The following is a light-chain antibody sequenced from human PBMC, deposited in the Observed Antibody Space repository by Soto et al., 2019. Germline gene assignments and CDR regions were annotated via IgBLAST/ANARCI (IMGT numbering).Light chain of an antibody. V-gene: IGLV2-23*01. Sequence: QSALTQPASVSGSPGQSITISCTGSSSDVGSYNLVSWYQQHPGKAPKLMIYEGSKRPSGVSNRFSGSKSGNTASLTISGLQAEDEADYYCCSYAGGGSDVFGPGTKVTVL. CDR3: CSYAGGGSDV. CDR1: SSDVGSYNL. CDR2: EGS. J-gene: IGLJ1*01.